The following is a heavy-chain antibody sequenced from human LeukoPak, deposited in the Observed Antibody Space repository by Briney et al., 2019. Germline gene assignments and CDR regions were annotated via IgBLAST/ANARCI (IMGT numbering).Heavy chain of an antibody. Sequence: SVKVSCKASGGTFSSYAISWVRRAPGQGLEWMGGIIPIFGTANYAQKFQGRVTITADESTSTAYMELSSLRSEDTAVYYCAREYYDFWSGGSIPYFDYWGQGTLVTVSS. CDR3: AREYYDFWSGGSIPYFDY. CDR1: GGTFSSYA. D-gene: IGHD3-3*01. J-gene: IGHJ4*02. V-gene: IGHV1-69*13. CDR2: IIPIFGTA.